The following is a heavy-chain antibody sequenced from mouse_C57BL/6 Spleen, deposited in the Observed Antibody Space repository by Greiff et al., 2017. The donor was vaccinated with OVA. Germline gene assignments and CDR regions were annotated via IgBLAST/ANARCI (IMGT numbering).Heavy chain of an antibody. J-gene: IGHJ4*01. CDR1: GYTFTSYW. CDR2: IDPSDSYT. V-gene: IGHV1-59*01. Sequence: VQLQQPGAELVRPGTSVKLSCKASGYTFTSYWMHWVKQRPGQGLEWIGVIDPSDSYTNYNQKFKGKATLTVDTSSSTAYMQLSSLTSEDSAVYYCARDSSGYVGYAMDYWGQGTSVTVSS. D-gene: IGHD3-2*02. CDR3: ARDSSGYVGYAMDY.